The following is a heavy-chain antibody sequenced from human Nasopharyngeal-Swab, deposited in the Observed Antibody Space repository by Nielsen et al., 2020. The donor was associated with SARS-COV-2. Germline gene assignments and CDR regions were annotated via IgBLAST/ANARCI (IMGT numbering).Heavy chain of an antibody. V-gene: IGHV3-33*01. CDR3: AAAPSGDYGGY. Sequence: GGSLRLSWAASGFTCSNYGRHWVRQAPGKELEWVAVIWYDGSNKYYADSVKGRFTISRDNSKNTVYLQMSSLRGEDTAVYYCAAAPSGDYGGYWGQGTLVTVSS. CDR1: GFTCSNYG. J-gene: IGHJ4*02. D-gene: IGHD4-23*01. CDR2: IWYDGSNK.